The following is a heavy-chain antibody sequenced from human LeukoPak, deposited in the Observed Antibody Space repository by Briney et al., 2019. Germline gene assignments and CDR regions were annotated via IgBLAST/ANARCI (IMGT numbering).Heavy chain of an antibody. Sequence: GGSLRLSCAASGFTISTYGMNWVRQAPGEGLEWVSHISGSDSLKYYADSVKGRFTISRDNAKNSLYLQMNTLRAEDTVVYYCAREEYYGSGSYMRYFYYYDMDVWGKGTTVTVSS. CDR1: GFTISTYG. CDR3: AREEYYGSGSYMRYFYYYDMDV. V-gene: IGHV3-48*03. D-gene: IGHD3-10*01. CDR2: ISGSDSLK. J-gene: IGHJ6*04.